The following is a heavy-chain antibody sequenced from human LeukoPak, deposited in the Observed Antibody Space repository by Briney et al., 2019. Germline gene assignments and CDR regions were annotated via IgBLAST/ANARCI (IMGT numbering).Heavy chain of an antibody. CDR2: IYYSGST. CDR3: AGLDTGFYGMDV. CDR1: GGSISSGDYY. J-gene: IGHJ6*02. V-gene: IGHV4-30-4*08. Sequence: PSETLSLTCTVSGGSISSGDYYWSWIRQPPGKGLEWIGYIYYSGSTYYNPSLKSRVTISVDTSKNQFSLKLSSVTAADTAIYYCAGLDTGFYGMDVWGQGTTVTVSS. D-gene: IGHD5-18*01.